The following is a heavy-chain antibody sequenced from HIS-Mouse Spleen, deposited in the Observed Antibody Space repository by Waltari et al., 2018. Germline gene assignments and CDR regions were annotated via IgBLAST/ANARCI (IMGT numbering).Heavy chain of an antibody. CDR3: ARASLLRYFDWLLYFDY. J-gene: IGHJ4*02. D-gene: IGHD3-9*01. Sequence: QVQLQESGPGLVKPSETLSLTCTVSGGSISSYYWSWIRPPPGKGLEWIGYIYYSGSTNYNPSLKSRVTISVDTSKNQFSLKLSSVTAADTAVYYCARASLLRYFDWLLYFDYWGQGTLVTVSS. CDR1: GGSISSYY. V-gene: IGHV4-59*01. CDR2: IYYSGST.